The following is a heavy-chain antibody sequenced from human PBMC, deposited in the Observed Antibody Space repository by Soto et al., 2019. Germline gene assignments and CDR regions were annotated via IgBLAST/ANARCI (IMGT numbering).Heavy chain of an antibody. D-gene: IGHD3-16*01. CDR2: IYDNGDT. CDR3: ARAYDYDATKNDGFDI. Sequence: QVQLQESGPGLVKPSQTLSLTCTVSGGSIGSGDYYWTWIRQHPGRGLEWIGYIYDNGDTYYNPSLKSRVTISAYTSKNQFSMRLSSVTAADSAVYYWARAYDYDATKNDGFDIWGQGTLVTVSS. V-gene: IGHV4-31*03. CDR1: GGSIGSGDYY. J-gene: IGHJ3*02.